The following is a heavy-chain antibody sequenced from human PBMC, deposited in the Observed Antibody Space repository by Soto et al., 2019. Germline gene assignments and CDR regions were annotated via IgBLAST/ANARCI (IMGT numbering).Heavy chain of an antibody. CDR1: GGTFSSYA. Sequence: QVQLVQSGAEVKKPGSSVKVSCKASGGTFSSYAISWVRQAPGQGLEWMGGIIPIFGTANYAQKFQGRVTITADESTSTAYMELSSLRSEDTAVYYCARDTPYSSSSGYSYGMDVWGQGTTVPVSS. D-gene: IGHD6-6*01. CDR2: IIPIFGTA. J-gene: IGHJ6*02. CDR3: ARDTPYSSSSGYSYGMDV. V-gene: IGHV1-69*01.